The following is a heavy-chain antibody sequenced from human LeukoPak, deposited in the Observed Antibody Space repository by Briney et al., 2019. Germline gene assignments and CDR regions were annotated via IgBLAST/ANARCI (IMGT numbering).Heavy chain of an antibody. CDR2: IDGPTFRT. V-gene: IGHV3-23*01. D-gene: IGHD3-16*01. Sequence: EGSLRLSCAASGFTFRNYAMHWVRQAPGKGLEWVSTIDGPTFRTHYADSVMGRFTISRDNSKNTLYLQMNSLRAEDAAVYFCTTWVGAHFDFWGQGTLVTVSS. J-gene: IGHJ4*02. CDR3: TTWVGAHFDF. CDR1: GFTFRNYA.